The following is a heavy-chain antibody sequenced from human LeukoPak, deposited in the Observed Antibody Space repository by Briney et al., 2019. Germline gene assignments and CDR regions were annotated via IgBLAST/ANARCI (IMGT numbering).Heavy chain of an antibody. Sequence: GGSLRLSCAASGFMFSSNWMSWVRLAPGKGLEWVANLKEDGTETYYVDSVKGRFTISRDNAKNSLYLQMNSLRVEDTAVYYCAKEGRSLQTYWGQGTLVTVSS. CDR3: AKEGRSLQTY. D-gene: IGHD5-24*01. CDR1: GFMFSSNW. CDR2: LKEDGTET. J-gene: IGHJ4*02. V-gene: IGHV3-7*03.